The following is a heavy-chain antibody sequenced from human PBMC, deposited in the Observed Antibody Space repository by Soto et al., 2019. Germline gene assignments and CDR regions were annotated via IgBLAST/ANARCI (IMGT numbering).Heavy chain of an antibody. D-gene: IGHD4-17*01. CDR2: ISFDGSNK. CDR1: GFTFRSYA. J-gene: IGHJ6*02. Sequence: PGGSLRLSCAASGFTFRSYAIHWVRQAPGKGLEWVAVISFDGSNKYYADSVKGRFTISRDNSKNTLYLQMNSLRAEDTAVYYCAKGRYGDYYYYYDMDVWGQGTTVTVSS. V-gene: IGHV3-30-3*01. CDR3: AKGRYGDYYYYYDMDV.